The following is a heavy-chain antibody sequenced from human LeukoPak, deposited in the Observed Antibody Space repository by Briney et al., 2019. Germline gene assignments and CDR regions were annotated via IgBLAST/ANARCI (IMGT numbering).Heavy chain of an antibody. J-gene: IGHJ4*02. Sequence: GGSLRLSCAASGFSFSNYAMRWARQTPGKGLEWVSGISGSGGATSYADSVKGRFTTSRDNSKSMLYLQMNSLRAEDTAVYYCAKRGADSGGNSALVHFDFWGQGTLVTVSS. D-gene: IGHD4-23*01. CDR2: ISGSGGAT. CDR1: GFSFSNYA. CDR3: AKRGADSGGNSALVHFDF. V-gene: IGHV3-23*01.